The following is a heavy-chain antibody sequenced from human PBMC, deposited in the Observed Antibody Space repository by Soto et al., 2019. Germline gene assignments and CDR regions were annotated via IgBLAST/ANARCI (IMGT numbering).Heavy chain of an antibody. Sequence: ASVKVSCKASGYTFTGYYMHWVRQAPGQGLAWMGWINPNSGCTNYAQKFQGWVTRNRDTSISTAYMELSRLRSDDTAVYYCARDMSGSYYYFDYWGQGTLVTVSS. CDR2: INPNSGCT. V-gene: IGHV1-2*04. J-gene: IGHJ4*02. D-gene: IGHD1-26*01. CDR3: ARDMSGSYYYFDY. CDR1: GYTFTGYY.